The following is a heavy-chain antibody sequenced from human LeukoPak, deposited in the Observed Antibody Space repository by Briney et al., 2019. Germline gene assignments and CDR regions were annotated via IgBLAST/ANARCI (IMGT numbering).Heavy chain of an antibody. J-gene: IGHJ4*02. Sequence: GESLQTSCKASGYPFTSNGISWVRQAPGQGLEWMGWIGTDKDNTKYAQKFQGRVTMTADRSTTTVYMELRRLTSDDTAVYYCARDVLGATCGFDYWGQGTLVTVSS. CDR2: IGTDKDNT. CDR1: GYPFTSNG. V-gene: IGHV1-18*01. CDR3: ARDVLGATCGFDY. D-gene: IGHD1-26*01.